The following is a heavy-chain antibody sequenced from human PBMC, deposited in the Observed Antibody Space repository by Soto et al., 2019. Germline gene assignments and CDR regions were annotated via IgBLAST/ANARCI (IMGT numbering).Heavy chain of an antibody. Sequence: EVQLVESGGGLVQPGGSLRLSCAASGFTFSRHDMHWVRQVTGKGLEWVSGIDSAGDAKYSVSAKGRFTISRENAKDSVHLQMNSLTAGDTAVYYCARGGIRGVSWNWFETWGQGTLVTVSS. CDR3: ARGGIRGVSWNWFET. V-gene: IGHV3-13*01. CDR1: GFTFSRHD. D-gene: IGHD3-10*01. CDR2: IDSAGDA. J-gene: IGHJ5*02.